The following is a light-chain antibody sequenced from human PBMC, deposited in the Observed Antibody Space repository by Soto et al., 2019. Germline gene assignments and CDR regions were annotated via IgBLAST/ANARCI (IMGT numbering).Light chain of an antibody. Sequence: QSVLTQTPSLSATPGQRVNISCSGRFSNIGDNAVNWYQQLPGAAPKLLIYLNDQRPSGVPDRFSGSKSGTSAFLAISGLQSEDEADYYCAAWDDSLNALFGTGTQLTVL. V-gene: IGLV1-44*01. CDR3: AAWDDSLNAL. J-gene: IGLJ1*01. CDR1: FSNIGDNA. CDR2: LND.